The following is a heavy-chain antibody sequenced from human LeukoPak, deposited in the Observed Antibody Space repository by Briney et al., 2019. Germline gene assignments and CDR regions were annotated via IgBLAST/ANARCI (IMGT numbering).Heavy chain of an antibody. CDR2: VYYSGST. Sequence: PSETLSLTCTVSGGSISSSSYYWGWVRQPPGKGLEWIGSVYYSGSTYYNPSLKSRFTISVDTSKNQFSLKLSSVTAADTAVYYCASRRVIASLSNWFDPWGQGTLVTVSS. V-gene: IGHV4-39*01. D-gene: IGHD6-13*01. CDR1: GGSISSSSYY. CDR3: ASRRVIASLSNWFDP. J-gene: IGHJ5*02.